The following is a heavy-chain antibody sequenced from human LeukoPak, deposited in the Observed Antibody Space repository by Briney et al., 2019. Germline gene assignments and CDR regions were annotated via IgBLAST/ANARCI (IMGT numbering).Heavy chain of an antibody. CDR2: ISAYNGNT. V-gene: IGHV1-18*01. Sequence: ASVKVPCKASGYTFTSYGISWVRQAPGQGLEWMGWISAYNGNTNYAQKLQGRVTMTTDTSTSTAYMELRSLRSDDTAVYYCARAPANNYYDSSGYYYYFDYWGQGTLVTVSS. J-gene: IGHJ4*02. CDR1: GYTFTSYG. D-gene: IGHD3-22*01. CDR3: ARAPANNYYDSSGYYYYFDY.